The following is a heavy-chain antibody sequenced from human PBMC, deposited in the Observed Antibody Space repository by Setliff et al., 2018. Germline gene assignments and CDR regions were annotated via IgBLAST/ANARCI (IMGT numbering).Heavy chain of an antibody. CDR1: GGSISSSHFY. Sequence: SETLSLTCTVSGGSISSSHFYWGWIRQPPGKGLEWIGSIYYSGTTYYNPSLKSPVTISIDTSKNQFSLKPSSVTAADTAIYYCARHDARGYYYYMDVWGEGTTVTVSS. CDR3: ARHDARGYYYYMDV. J-gene: IGHJ6*03. V-gene: IGHV4-39*01. CDR2: IYYSGTT. D-gene: IGHD3-10*01.